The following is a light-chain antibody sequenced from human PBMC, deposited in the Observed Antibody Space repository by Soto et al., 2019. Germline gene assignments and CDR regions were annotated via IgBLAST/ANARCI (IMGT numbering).Light chain of an antibody. Sequence: QSVLTQPASVSGSPGQSITISCTGTSSDVGGYHSVSWYQQHPGKAPKLMIYEVTNRPSGVSNRFSGSKSGNTASLTISGLQAEDEADYYCSSYTSSSTYAFGTGTKVTVL. J-gene: IGLJ1*01. CDR1: SSDVGGYHS. V-gene: IGLV2-14*01. CDR3: SSYTSSSTYA. CDR2: EVT.